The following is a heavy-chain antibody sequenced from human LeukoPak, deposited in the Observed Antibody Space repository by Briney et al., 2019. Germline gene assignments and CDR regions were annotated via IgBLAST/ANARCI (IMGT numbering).Heavy chain of an antibody. CDR2: ISSNGGST. Sequence: GGSLRLSCAASGFTFSSYAMHWVRQAPGKGLEYASAISSNGGSTYYANSVKGRVTISRDNSKNTLYLQMGSLRAEDMAVYYCAGRVAGTYYFDYWGQGTLVTVSS. CDR1: GFTFSSYA. J-gene: IGHJ4*02. D-gene: IGHD6-19*01. V-gene: IGHV3-64*01. CDR3: AGRVAGTYYFDY.